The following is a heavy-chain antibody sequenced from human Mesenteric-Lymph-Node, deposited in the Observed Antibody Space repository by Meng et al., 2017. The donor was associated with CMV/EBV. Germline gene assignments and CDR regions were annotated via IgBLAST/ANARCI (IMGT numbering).Heavy chain of an antibody. V-gene: IGHV1-2*06. Sequence: QAQLVQSGAEVEKPGASVRVSCKASGYTFIDYYINWVRQAPGQGLEWMGRIKTKTGGRSYAQNFQGRVTMTRDTSINTAYMEVNRLNSDDTAMYYCARDRDTDWYSPFDYWGPGSLVTVSS. CDR3: ARDRDTDWYSPFDY. CDR2: IKTKTGGR. CDR1: GYTFIDYY. D-gene: IGHD3-9*01. J-gene: IGHJ4*02.